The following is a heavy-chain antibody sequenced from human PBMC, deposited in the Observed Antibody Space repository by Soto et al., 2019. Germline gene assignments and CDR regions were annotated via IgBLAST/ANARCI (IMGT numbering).Heavy chain of an antibody. CDR1: GGSISSSSYY. CDR2: IYYSGST. CDR3: ARAGYCSGGSCYNWFDP. J-gene: IGHJ5*02. Sequence: SETLSLTCTVSGGSISSSSYYWGWIRQPPGKGLEWIGSIYYSGSTYYNPSLKSRVTISVDTSKNQFSLKLSSVTAADTAVYYCARAGYCSGGSCYNWFDPWGQGTLVTVSS. D-gene: IGHD2-15*01. V-gene: IGHV4-39*07.